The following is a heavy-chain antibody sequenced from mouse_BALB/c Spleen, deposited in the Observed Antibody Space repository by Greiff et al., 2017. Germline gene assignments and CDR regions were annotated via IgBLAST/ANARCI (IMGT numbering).Heavy chain of an antibody. CDR2: IRSKSNNYAT. D-gene: IGHD3-1*01. CDR1: GFTFNTYA. V-gene: IGHV10-1*02. J-gene: IGHJ4*01. Sequence: EVMLVESGGGLVQPKGSLKLSCAASGFTFNTYAMNWVRQAPGKGLEWVARIRSKSNNYATYYADSVKDRFTISRDDSQSMLYLQMNNLKTEDTAMYYCVRQLGLRGHYYAMDYWGQGTSVTVSS. CDR3: VRQLGLRGHYYAMDY.